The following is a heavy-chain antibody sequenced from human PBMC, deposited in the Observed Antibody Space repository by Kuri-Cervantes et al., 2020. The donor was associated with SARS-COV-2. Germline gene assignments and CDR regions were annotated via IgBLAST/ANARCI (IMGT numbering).Heavy chain of an antibody. Sequence: SVKVSCKASGGTFSSYTISWVRQAPGQGLEWMGGIIPIFGTANYAQKFQGRVTITADKSTSTAYMELSRLRSDDTAVYYCARDFGFSVLLYWFDPWGQGTLVTVSS. CDR2: IIPIFGTA. CDR1: GGTFSSYT. J-gene: IGHJ5*02. D-gene: IGHD2-2*01. V-gene: IGHV1-69*06. CDR3: ARDFGFSVLLYWFDP.